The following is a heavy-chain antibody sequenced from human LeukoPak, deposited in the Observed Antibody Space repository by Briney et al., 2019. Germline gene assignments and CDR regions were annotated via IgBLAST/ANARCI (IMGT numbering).Heavy chain of an antibody. J-gene: IGHJ4*02. CDR2: IYSDGGT. D-gene: IGHD1-26*01. Sequence: PGGSLRLSCAASGFTVSSNLMSWVRQAPGRGLEWVSLIYSDGGTYHADSVKGRFTISRDNSKNTLYLQMNSLRAEDTAVYYCASGSPSDYWGQGTLVTVSS. CDR3: ASGSPSDY. V-gene: IGHV3-53*01. CDR1: GFTVSSNL.